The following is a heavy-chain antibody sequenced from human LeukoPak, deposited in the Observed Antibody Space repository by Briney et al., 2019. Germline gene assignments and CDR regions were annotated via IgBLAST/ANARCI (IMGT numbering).Heavy chain of an antibody. J-gene: IGHJ4*02. Sequence: GGSLRLSCAASGFTFRGFGLHWVRQAPGKGLEWVAFIRYDGSDKYYADSVKGRFTISRDNSKNTLSLQMNSLRPEDTAAYYCAKGRDYYFDYWGQGTPVTVSS. D-gene: IGHD3/OR15-3a*01. V-gene: IGHV3-30*02. CDR3: AKGRDYYFDY. CDR1: GFTFRGFG. CDR2: IRYDGSDK.